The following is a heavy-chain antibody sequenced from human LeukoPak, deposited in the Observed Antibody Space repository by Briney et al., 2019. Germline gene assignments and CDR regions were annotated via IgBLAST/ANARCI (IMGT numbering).Heavy chain of an antibody. D-gene: IGHD5/OR15-5a*01. CDR1: GDSISNHIYY. V-gene: IGHV4-39*01. CDR3: ARLRALSGHRGAFDI. Sequence: SETLSLTRAVSGDSISNHIYYWDWLRQTPGKGLEWIGAVYYTGNAYYNPSLKSRVTISVDTSDNRFSLHLSSVNAADTAIYYCARLRALSGHRGAFDIWGQGTLVTVSS. CDR2: VYYTGNA. J-gene: IGHJ3*02.